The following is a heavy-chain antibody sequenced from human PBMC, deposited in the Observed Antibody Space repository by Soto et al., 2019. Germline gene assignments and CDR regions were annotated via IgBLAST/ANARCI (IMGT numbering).Heavy chain of an antibody. Sequence: GASVKVSCKASGYTFTSYGISWVRQAPGQGLEWMGWISAYNGNTNYAQKLQGRVTMTTDTSTSTAYMELRSLRSDDTAVYYCAKDHDQYYDFWMASWFDPWGQGTLVTGSS. V-gene: IGHV1-18*01. CDR2: ISAYNGNT. D-gene: IGHD3-3*01. J-gene: IGHJ5*02. CDR1: GYTFTSYG. CDR3: AKDHDQYYDFWMASWFDP.